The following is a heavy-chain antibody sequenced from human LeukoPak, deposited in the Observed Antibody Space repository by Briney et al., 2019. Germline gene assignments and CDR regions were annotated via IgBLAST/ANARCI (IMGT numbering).Heavy chain of an antibody. CDR2: ISNDGSNK. CDR3: ARTRITMIVGLASRFDY. D-gene: IGHD3-22*01. V-gene: IGHV3-30*03. J-gene: IGHJ4*02. CDR1: GFTFSSYG. Sequence: GGSLRLSCAASGFTFSSYGMHWVRQAPGKGLEWVAVISNDGSNKHYGDFVKGRFTISRDNAKNSLYLQMNSLRAEDTAVYYCARTRITMIVGLASRFDYWGQGTLVTVSS.